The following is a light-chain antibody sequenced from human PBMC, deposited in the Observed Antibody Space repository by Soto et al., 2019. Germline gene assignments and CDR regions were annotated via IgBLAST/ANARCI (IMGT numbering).Light chain of an antibody. V-gene: IGKV3-11*01. Sequence: EIVLTQSPATLSAFPGDRVTLSCRASQALNTRLAWYQHKPGQAPRLLIYLTSNRAAGVPARFSAWGSETDFTLTISDVEPEDFEVYYCHQRQSWPRTFGQGTKVDIK. CDR1: QALNTR. CDR2: LTS. J-gene: IGKJ1*01. CDR3: HQRQSWPRT.